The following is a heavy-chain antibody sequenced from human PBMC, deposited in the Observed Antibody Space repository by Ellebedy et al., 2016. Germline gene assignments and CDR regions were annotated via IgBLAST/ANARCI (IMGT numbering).Heavy chain of an antibody. CDR1: GFTFSTYS. Sequence: GESLKISXAASGFTFSTYSMNWVRQAPGKGLEWVSSISSSSYIYYADSVKGRFTISRDNAKNSLYLQMNSLRAEDTAVYYCARDKPYYGSGSPTPPFDYWGQGTLVTVSS. CDR2: ISSSSYI. CDR3: ARDKPYYGSGSPTPPFDY. D-gene: IGHD3-10*01. J-gene: IGHJ4*02. V-gene: IGHV3-21*01.